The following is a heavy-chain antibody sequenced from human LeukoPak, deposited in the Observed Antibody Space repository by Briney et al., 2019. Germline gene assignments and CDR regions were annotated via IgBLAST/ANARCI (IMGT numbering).Heavy chain of an antibody. V-gene: IGHV1-69*13. CDR3: ARGLRNWFDP. CDR2: IIPIFGTA. J-gene: IGHJ5*02. CDR1: GGTLSSYA. Sequence: VASVKVSCKASGGTLSSYAISWVRQAPGQGLEWMGGIIPIFGTANYAQKFQGRVTITADESTSTAYMELSSLRSEDTAVYYCARGLRNWFDPWGQGTLVTVSS.